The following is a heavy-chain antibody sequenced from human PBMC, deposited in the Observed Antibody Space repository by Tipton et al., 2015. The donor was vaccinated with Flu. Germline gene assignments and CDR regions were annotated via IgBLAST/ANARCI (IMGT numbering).Heavy chain of an antibody. V-gene: IGHV3-7*01. D-gene: IGHD1-26*01. Sequence: SLRLSCAASGFRFNTFWMNWVRQAPGKGLEWVAIIKQDGSVKYYVDSVKGRFTISRDNAKNSLYLQMNSLRAEDTALYYCVRAVGATGSLWGQGTMVTVSS. CDR2: IKQDGSVK. J-gene: IGHJ3*01. CDR3: VRAVGATGSL. CDR1: GFRFNTFW.